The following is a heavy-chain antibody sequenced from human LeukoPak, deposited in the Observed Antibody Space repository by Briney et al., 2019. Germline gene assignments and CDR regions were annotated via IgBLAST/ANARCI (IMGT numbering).Heavy chain of an antibody. CDR3: ARADKIRTSYIDS. J-gene: IGHJ4*02. CDR1: GYTFTAYY. CDR2: INPDGGGT. D-gene: IGHD1-1*01. Sequence: ASVKVSFKSSGYTFTAYYMHWVRQPPGQGREGMGGINPDGGGTRYAQNFQGRVSMTRDTSIRTAYMELSSMRFDDPAVYSCARADKIRTSYIDSWGQGTLVTASS. V-gene: IGHV1-2*02.